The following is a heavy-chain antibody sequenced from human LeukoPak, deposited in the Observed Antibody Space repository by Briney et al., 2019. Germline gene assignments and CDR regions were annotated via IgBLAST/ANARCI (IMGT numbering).Heavy chain of an antibody. Sequence: SETLSLTCTVSGYSISSGYYWGWIRQPPGKGLECIGSIYHSGSTYYNPSLKSRVTISVDTSKNQFSLKLSSVTAADTAVYYCAREVVCSSTSCLAFDYWGQGTLVTVSS. CDR3: AREVVCSSTSCLAFDY. J-gene: IGHJ4*02. D-gene: IGHD2-2*01. CDR1: GYSISSGYY. V-gene: IGHV4-38-2*02. CDR2: IYHSGST.